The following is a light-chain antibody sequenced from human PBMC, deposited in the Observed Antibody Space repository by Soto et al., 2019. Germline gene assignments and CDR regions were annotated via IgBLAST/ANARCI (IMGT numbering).Light chain of an antibody. V-gene: IGKV3-20*01. J-gene: IGKJ3*01. Sequence: EIVLTQSPGTLSLSPGERATLSCRTSQSVNSRHLAWYQQKPAQAPRLLIYGASSRATGIQGRFSGSGSGTDFALTISRLEPEDFAVYYCQHYGGSPLFTFGPGTKVEIK. CDR2: GAS. CDR3: QHYGGSPLFT. CDR1: QSVNSRH.